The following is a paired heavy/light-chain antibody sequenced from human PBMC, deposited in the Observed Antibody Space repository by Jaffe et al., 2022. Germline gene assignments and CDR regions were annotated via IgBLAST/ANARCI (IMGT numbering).Heavy chain of an antibody. V-gene: IGHV1-69*05. CDR2: IIPIFGTA. Sequence: QVQLVQSGAEVKKPGSSVKVSCKASGGTFSSYAISWVRQAPGQGLEWMGGIIPIFGTANYAQKFQGRVTITTDESTSTAYMELSSLRSEDTAVYYCASPTPENYDILTGYYYMDVWGKGTTVTVSS. CDR3: ASPTPENYDILTGYYYMDV. D-gene: IGHD3-9*01. J-gene: IGHJ6*03. CDR1: GGTFSSYA.
Light chain of an antibody. CDR2: DAS. J-gene: IGKJ1*01. V-gene: IGKV3-11*01. CDR1: QSVSSY. Sequence: EIVLTQSPATLSLSPGERATLSCRASQSVSSYLAWYQQKPGQAPRLLIYDASNRATGIPARFSGSGSGTDFTLTISSLEPEDFAVYYCQQRSNWPPAWTFGQGTKVEIK. CDR3: QQRSNWPPAWT.